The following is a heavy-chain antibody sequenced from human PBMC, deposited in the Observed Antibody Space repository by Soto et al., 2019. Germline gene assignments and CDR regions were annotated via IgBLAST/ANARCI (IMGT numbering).Heavy chain of an antibody. J-gene: IGHJ5*01. CDR1: GGSISSTNYY. D-gene: IGHD3-22*01. V-gene: IGHV4-39*01. CDR2: IYYRGST. Sequence: SETLSLTCIVSGGSISSTNYYWGWIRQPPGKGLEWIGSIYYRGSTYYNPSLKSRVTISVDTSKNQFSLNLSSVTAADTAVYYCARRHYYDSSGYFDYWGHGTLVTVPQ. CDR3: ARRHYYDSSGYFDY.